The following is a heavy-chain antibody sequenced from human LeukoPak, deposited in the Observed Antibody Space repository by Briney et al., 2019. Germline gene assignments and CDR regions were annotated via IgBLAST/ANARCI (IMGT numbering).Heavy chain of an antibody. Sequence: SETLSLTCTVSGYSISSGYYWGWIRQPPGKGLEWIGSIYHSGSTYYNPSLKSRVTISVDTSKNQFSLKLSSVTAADTAVYYCARVITMIRGLAPWGQGTLVTVSS. V-gene: IGHV4-38-2*02. CDR3: ARVITMIRGLAP. CDR2: IYHSGST. J-gene: IGHJ5*02. CDR1: GYSISSGYY. D-gene: IGHD3-10*01.